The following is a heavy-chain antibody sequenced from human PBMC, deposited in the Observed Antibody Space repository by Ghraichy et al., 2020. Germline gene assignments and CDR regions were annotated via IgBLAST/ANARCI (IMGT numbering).Heavy chain of an antibody. CDR2: ISWNSGSI. CDR3: AKDNGDILTGYYKGPGY. Sequence: GGSLRLSCAASGFTFDDYAMHWVRQAPGKGLEWVSGISWNSGSIGYADSVKGRFTISRDNAKNSLYLQMNSLRAEDTALYYCAKDNGDILTGYYKGPGYWGQGTLVTVSS. D-gene: IGHD3-9*01. V-gene: IGHV3-9*01. CDR1: GFTFDDYA. J-gene: IGHJ4*02.